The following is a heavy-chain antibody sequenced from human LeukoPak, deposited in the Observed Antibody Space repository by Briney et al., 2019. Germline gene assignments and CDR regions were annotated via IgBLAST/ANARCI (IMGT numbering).Heavy chain of an antibody. Sequence: GGSLRLSCAASGFTFSNYWINWVRQAPGKGLEWVANIKQDGSEKYYVDSVKGRFTISRHNAKNSLYLQMNSRRAEDTAVYYCASSYYYDSSAPGAFDIWGQGTMVTVSS. D-gene: IGHD3-22*01. CDR2: IKQDGSEK. CDR3: ASSYYYDSSAPGAFDI. CDR1: GFTFSNYW. J-gene: IGHJ3*02. V-gene: IGHV3-7*01.